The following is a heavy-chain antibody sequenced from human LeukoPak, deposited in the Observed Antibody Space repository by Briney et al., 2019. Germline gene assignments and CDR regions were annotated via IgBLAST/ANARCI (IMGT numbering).Heavy chain of an antibody. Sequence: SETLSLTCTVFGGSIDRSSYFWGWIRQPPGKGLEWIGSVYYSGSTFYNPSLKSRVTISVDTSKNEFSLKVTSVTAADTAVYYCAREGAVGVITLDDAFDIWGQGTMVTVSS. J-gene: IGHJ3*02. V-gene: IGHV4-39*07. CDR2: VYYSGST. CDR1: GGSIDRSSYF. D-gene: IGHD3-16*02. CDR3: AREGAVGVITLDDAFDI.